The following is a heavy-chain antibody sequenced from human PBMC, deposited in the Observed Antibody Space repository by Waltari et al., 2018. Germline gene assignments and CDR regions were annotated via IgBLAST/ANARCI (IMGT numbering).Heavy chain of an antibody. D-gene: IGHD3-10*01. CDR1: GGSISSGRSY. Sequence: QVQLQESGPGLVKPSQTLSLTCTVSGGSISSGRSYWSWIRQPAGKGLEWIGYIYTSGSTNYNPSLKSRVTISVDTSKNQFSLKLSSVTAADTAVYYCARGPGSGYGSGTNFDYWGQGTLVTVSS. CDR3: ARGPGSGYGSGTNFDY. CDR2: IYTSGST. J-gene: IGHJ4*02. V-gene: IGHV4-61*09.